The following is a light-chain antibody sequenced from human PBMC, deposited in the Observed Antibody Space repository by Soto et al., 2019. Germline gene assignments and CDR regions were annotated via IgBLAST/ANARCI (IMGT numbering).Light chain of an antibody. Sequence: DIVMTQSPDSLAVSLGERVTINCKSSQSVLYSSNNKNYLAWYQQKPGQPPKLLIYWASTRESGVPDRFSGSGSGTDFTLTISSLQAEDVAVYYCQQYYSTPLTFGPGTKVDI. CDR3: QQYYSTPLT. J-gene: IGKJ3*01. V-gene: IGKV4-1*01. CDR1: QSVLYSSNNKNY. CDR2: WAS.